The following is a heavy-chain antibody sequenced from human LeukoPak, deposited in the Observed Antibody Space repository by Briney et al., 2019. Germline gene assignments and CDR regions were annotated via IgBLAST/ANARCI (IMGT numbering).Heavy chain of an antibody. CDR2: INTDGSST. Sequence: PGGSLRLSCAASGFTFSSYWMHWVRQAPGKGLVWVSRINTDGSSTSYADSVKGRFTISRDNAKNTVYLQMNSLRAEDTAVYYCARDAHYYGSGSIRDAGNWFDPWGQGTLVTVSS. D-gene: IGHD3-10*01. J-gene: IGHJ5*02. V-gene: IGHV3-74*01. CDR3: ARDAHYYGSGSIRDAGNWFDP. CDR1: GFTFSSYW.